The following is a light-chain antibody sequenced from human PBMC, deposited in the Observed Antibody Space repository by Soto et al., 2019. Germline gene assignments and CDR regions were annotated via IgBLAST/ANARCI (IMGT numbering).Light chain of an antibody. CDR3: QQYYSYPRT. CDR1: QGISSY. V-gene: IGKV1-8*01. CDR2: AAS. Sequence: AIRMTQSPSSLSASTGDRVTITCRASQGISSYLAWYQQKPGKAPKLLIYAASTLQSGVTSRFSGSGSWTDFALTISCLQSEDFATYYCQQYYSYPRTFGQGTKVEIK. J-gene: IGKJ1*01.